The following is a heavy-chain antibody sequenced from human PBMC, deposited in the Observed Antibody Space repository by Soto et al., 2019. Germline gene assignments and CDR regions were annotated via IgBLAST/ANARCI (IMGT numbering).Heavy chain of an antibody. CDR3: ARSDTLGYYFDY. J-gene: IGHJ4*02. CDR1: GGSISSYY. CDR2: IYYSGST. V-gene: IGHV4-59*01. D-gene: IGHD3-16*01. Sequence: SSETLSLTCTVSGGSISSYYWSWIRQPPGKGLEWIGYIYYSGSTNYNPSLRSRVTISVDTSKNQFSLKLSSVTAADTAVYYCARSDTLGYYFDYWGQGTLVTVSS.